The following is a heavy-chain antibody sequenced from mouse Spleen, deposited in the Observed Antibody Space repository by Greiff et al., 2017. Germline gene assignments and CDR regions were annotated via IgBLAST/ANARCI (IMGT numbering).Heavy chain of an antibody. CDR3: ARHGYYYGSSLYAMDY. Sequence: EVKLVESGGGLVKPGGSLKLSCAASGFTFSSYTMSWVRQTPEKRLEWVATISSGGSYTYYPDSVKGRFTISRDNAKNTLYLQMSSLRSEDTAMYYCARHGYYYGSSLYAMDYWGQGTSVTVSS. J-gene: IGHJ4*01. CDR1: GFTFSSYT. V-gene: IGHV5-9-3*01. CDR2: ISSGGSYT. D-gene: IGHD1-1*01.